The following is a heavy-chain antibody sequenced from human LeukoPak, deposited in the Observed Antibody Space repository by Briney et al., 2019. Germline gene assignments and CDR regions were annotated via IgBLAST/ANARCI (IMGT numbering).Heavy chain of an antibody. CDR3: VRDSGWELRHFFFDD. CDR1: VYTFTSYS. J-gene: IGHJ4*02. Sequence: ASVKVSCKASVYTFTSYSINWVRRAPGQGLEWMGWISPSNGDTNYAQKVQDRVTMTTDTSTTTVYMEPRSLGSDDTAIYYCVRDSGWELRHFFFDDWGQGTLVTVSS. CDR2: ISPSNGDT. D-gene: IGHD4-23*01. V-gene: IGHV1-18*04.